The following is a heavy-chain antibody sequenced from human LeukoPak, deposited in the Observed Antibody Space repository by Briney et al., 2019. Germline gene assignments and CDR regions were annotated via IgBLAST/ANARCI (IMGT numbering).Heavy chain of an antibody. CDR3: ARGAMTTLSLDH. V-gene: IGHV3-7*01. CDR1: GFTFSTYA. D-gene: IGHD4-17*01. J-gene: IGHJ4*02. Sequence: GGSLRLSCAATGFTFSTYAMSWVRQAPGKGLEWVANIKQDGSVKNDVDSVKGRFTISRDNAKNSLYLQMNSLRAEDTAVYYCARGAMTTLSLDHWGQGTLVTVSS. CDR2: IKQDGSVK.